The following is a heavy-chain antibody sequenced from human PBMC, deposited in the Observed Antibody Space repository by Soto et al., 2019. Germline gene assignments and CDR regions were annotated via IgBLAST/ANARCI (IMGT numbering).Heavy chain of an antibody. CDR2: ISYDGSNK. CDR3: AKSLLWFGELPDY. D-gene: IGHD3-10*01. J-gene: IGHJ4*02. CDR1: GFTLSSYG. V-gene: IGHV3-30*18. Sequence: QVQLVESGGGVVQPGRSLRLSCAASGFTLSSYGMHWVRQAPGKGLEWVAVISYDGSNKYYADSVKGRFTISRDNSKNTLYLQMNSLRAEDTAVYYCAKSLLWFGELPDYWGQGTLVTVSS.